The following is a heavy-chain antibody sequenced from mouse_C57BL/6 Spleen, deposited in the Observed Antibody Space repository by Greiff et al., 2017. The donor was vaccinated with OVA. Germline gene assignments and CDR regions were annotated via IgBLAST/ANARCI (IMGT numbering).Heavy chain of an antibody. CDR2: IRYSGST. CDR1: GYSITSGYD. Sequence: EVQLQESGPGMVKPSQSLSLTCTVTGYSITSGYDWHWIRHFPGNKLEWMGYIRYSGSTNYNPSLKSRISITHDTSKNHFFLKLNSVTTEDTATYYCARGIRNAMDYWGQGTSVTVSS. J-gene: IGHJ4*01. D-gene: IGHD3-2*02. CDR3: ARGIRNAMDY. V-gene: IGHV3-1*01.